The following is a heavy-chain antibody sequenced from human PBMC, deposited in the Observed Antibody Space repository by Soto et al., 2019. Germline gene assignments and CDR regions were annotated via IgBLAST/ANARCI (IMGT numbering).Heavy chain of an antibody. Sequence: SETLSLTCAVYGGSFSGYYWSWIRQPPGKGLEWIGEINHSGSTNYNPSLKSRVTISVDTSKNQFSLKLSSVTAADTAVYYCARRPYGFYYYYYMDVWGKGTTVAVSS. CDR3: ARRPYGFYYYYYMDV. V-gene: IGHV4-34*01. J-gene: IGHJ6*03. CDR1: GGSFSGYY. D-gene: IGHD4-17*01. CDR2: INHSGST.